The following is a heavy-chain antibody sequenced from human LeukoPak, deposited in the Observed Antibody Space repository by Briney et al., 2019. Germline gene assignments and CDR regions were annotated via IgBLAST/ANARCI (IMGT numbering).Heavy chain of an antibody. Sequence: SVKVSCKASGGTFSSYAISWVRQAPGQGLEWMGGIIPIFGTANYAQKFQGRVTITTDESTSTAYMELSSLRSEDTAGYYCARGGVATVKFDYWGQGTLVTVSS. D-gene: IGHD5-12*01. CDR1: GGTFSSYA. CDR3: ARGGVATVKFDY. V-gene: IGHV1-69*05. CDR2: IIPIFGTA. J-gene: IGHJ4*02.